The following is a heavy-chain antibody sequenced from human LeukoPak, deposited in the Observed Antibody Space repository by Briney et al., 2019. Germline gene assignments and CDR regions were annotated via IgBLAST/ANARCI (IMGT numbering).Heavy chain of an antibody. CDR3: AKAFSCSSSSNFDY. J-gene: IGHJ4*02. V-gene: IGHV3-23*01. CDR1: GFTFSSYA. Sequence: PGGSLRLSCAASGFTFSSYAMSCVRQAPGKGLEWVSAISGSGGSTSYADSVKGRFTISRDNSKNTLYLQMNSLRAEDTAVYYCAKAFSCSSSSNFDYWGQGTLVTVSS. CDR2: ISGSGGST. D-gene: IGHD6-6*01.